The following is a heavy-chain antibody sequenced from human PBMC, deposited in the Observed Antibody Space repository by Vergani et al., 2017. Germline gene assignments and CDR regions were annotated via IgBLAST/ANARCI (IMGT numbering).Heavy chain of an antibody. CDR1: GFTFNRYG. CDR2: VLFDGSNE. D-gene: IGHD6-13*01. J-gene: IGHJ4*02. Sequence: QVQLVQSGGGVVQPGGSLRLSCVASGFTFNRYGMQWVRQAPGKGLEWVAYVLFDGSNEYYADSVKGRFIVSRDNSNDALYLQMNSLRTDDTAVYYCAKDITPAAAGTDYWGQGTLVTVSS. CDR3: AKDITPAAAGTDY. V-gene: IGHV3-30*02.